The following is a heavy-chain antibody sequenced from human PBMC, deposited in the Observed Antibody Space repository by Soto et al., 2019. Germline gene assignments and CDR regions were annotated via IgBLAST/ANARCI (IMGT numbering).Heavy chain of an antibody. CDR2: IKDGGST. CDR1: GGSLTGYY. J-gene: IGHJ4*02. V-gene: IGHV4-34*01. D-gene: IGHD5-12*01. Sequence: QVQLQQGGAGLLKPSETLSLTCAVNGGSLTGYYWSWIRQPPGKGLEWIGEIKDGGSTNYSPSLRSRGTISADTSKDQFSLRLNSVTAADTAVYFCARGQEGIVATHWDQGTLVTVSS. CDR3: ARGQEGIVATH.